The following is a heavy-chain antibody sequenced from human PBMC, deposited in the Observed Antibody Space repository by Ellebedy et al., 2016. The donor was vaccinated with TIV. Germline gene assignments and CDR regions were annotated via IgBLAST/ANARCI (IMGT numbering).Heavy chain of an antibody. J-gene: IGHJ2*01. V-gene: IGHV3-74*01. Sequence: GGSLRLSCAASGFSISSHRMHWVRQAPGKGLVWVSRINSDASSTNYADSVKGRFTISRDNAKNTLYLQMNSLRAEDTAVYYCAREAAAGSGRYFDLWGRGTLVTVSS. CDR3: AREAAAGSGRYFDL. D-gene: IGHD6-13*01. CDR1: GFSISSHR. CDR2: INSDASST.